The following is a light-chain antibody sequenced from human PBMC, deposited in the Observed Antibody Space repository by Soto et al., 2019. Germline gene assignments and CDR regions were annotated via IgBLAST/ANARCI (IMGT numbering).Light chain of an antibody. Sequence: DIQMTQSPSTLSASVGGRVTITCRASQSISSWLAWYQQKPGKAPKLLIYDASTLESGVPSRFSGSGSGTEFTLTISSLQPDDFATYYCQQFLSYPRTFGHGTKVDIK. CDR1: QSISSW. CDR2: DAS. CDR3: QQFLSYPRT. J-gene: IGKJ1*01. V-gene: IGKV1-5*01.